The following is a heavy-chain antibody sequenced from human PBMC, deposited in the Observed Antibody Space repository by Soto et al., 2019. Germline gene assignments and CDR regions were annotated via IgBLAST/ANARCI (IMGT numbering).Heavy chain of an antibody. CDR2: ITWNNNNI. D-gene: IGHD2-2*01. CDR1: GFTIDDYA. Sequence: GGSLRLSCAASGFTIDDYAMHWVRQAAGKGLEWVSGITWNNNNIGYADSVKGRFTISRDNAKNSLYLQMNSLRAEDTAFYYCAKDIFRYCSSISRSRMDVWGKGTTVTVSS. J-gene: IGHJ6*04. CDR3: AKDIFRYCSSISRSRMDV. V-gene: IGHV3-9*01.